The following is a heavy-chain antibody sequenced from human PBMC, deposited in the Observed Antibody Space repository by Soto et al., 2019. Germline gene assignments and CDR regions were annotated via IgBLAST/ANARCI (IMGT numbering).Heavy chain of an antibody. CDR3: ARASSRGARYDY. D-gene: IGHD3-16*01. CDR2: ISPYNGDT. CDR1: GYTFTNSG. Sequence: QVQLVQSGAEVKKAGASVKVSCKASGYTFTNSGITWVRQAPGQGLEWMGWISPYNGDTNYARILQGRVTMTTDTSTNTAYMELRSLTSDDTAVYYWARASSRGARYDYWGQGTLVTVSS. J-gene: IGHJ4*02. V-gene: IGHV1-18*01.